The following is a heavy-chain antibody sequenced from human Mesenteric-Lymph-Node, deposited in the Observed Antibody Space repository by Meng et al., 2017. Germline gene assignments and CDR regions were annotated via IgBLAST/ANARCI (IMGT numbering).Heavy chain of an antibody. D-gene: IGHD5-12*01. CDR3: ARMGGYSGYDLGY. CDR1: GLGFSGYG. V-gene: IGHV3-33*01. J-gene: IGHJ4*02. Sequence: VWLGGFVGGLVQVGRYLGLSCRACGLGFSGYGMHWVRQAPGMGLEWVAVIWYDGSKTFYADSVKGRYTISRDNSKNMAYLQMNNLRVDDTAVYYCARMGGYSGYDLGYWGQGTLVTVSS. CDR2: IWYDGSKT.